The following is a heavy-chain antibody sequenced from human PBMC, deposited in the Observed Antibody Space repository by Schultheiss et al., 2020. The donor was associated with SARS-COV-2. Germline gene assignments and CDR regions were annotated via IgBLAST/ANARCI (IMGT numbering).Heavy chain of an antibody. CDR3: ARGERYFDWFDY. CDR2: MNPNSGNT. J-gene: IGHJ4*02. D-gene: IGHD3-9*01. Sequence: ASVKVSCKASGYTFTYRYLHWVRQAPGQGLEWMGWMNPNSGNTNYAQKLQGRVTMTRDKSISTAYMELSRLRSDDTAVYYCARGERYFDWFDYWGQGTLVTVSS. V-gene: IGHV1-2*02. CDR1: GYTFTYRY.